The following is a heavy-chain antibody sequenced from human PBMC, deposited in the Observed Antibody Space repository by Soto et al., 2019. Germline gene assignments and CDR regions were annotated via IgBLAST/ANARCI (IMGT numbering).Heavy chain of an antibody. Sequence: KTSETLSLTCAVSGGSISSGGYSWSWIRQPPGKGLEWIGYIYHSGSTYYNTSLKSRVTISVDTSRNQFSLIVSSVTAADTAVYYCARGVLHWGQGTLVTVSS. CDR1: GGSISSGGYS. CDR3: ARGVLH. J-gene: IGHJ4*01. CDR2: IYHSGST. V-gene: IGHV4-30-2*05.